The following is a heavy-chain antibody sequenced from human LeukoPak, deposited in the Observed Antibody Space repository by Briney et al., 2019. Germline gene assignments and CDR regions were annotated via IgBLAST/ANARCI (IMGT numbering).Heavy chain of an antibody. CDR1: GGSFSGYY. CDR2: INHSGST. V-gene: IGHV4-34*01. J-gene: IGHJ4*02. CDR3: ARAYSGNYPTEN. Sequence: PSETLSLTCAVYGGSFSGYYWSWIRQPPGKGLEWIGEINHSGSTNYNPSLKSRVTISVDTSKNQFSLKLSSVTAADTAVYYCARAYSGNYPTENWGQGTLVTVSS. D-gene: IGHD1-26*01.